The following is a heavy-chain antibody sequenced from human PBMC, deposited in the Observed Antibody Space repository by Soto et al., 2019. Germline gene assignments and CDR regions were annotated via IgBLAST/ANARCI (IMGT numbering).Heavy chain of an antibody. CDR3: VRGPVDLAIRAGAMLD. J-gene: IGHJ4*02. D-gene: IGHD5-12*01. CDR1: GFAFGSYW. CDR2: LNNDGSDP. V-gene: IGHV3-74*01. Sequence: EVLLVESGGGLVQPGESLRLSCAASGFAFGSYWMHWVRQVPGKGLEWVSRLNNDGSDPHYAYSVKGRFTISRDNARNTLFLQLDTLRDEDTALYYCVRGPVDLAIRAGAMLDWGQGVLVTVSA.